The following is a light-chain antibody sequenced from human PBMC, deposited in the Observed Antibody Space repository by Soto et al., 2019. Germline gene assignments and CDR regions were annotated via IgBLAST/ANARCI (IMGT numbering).Light chain of an antibody. CDR2: SAS. CDR3: QQYNSYST. Sequence: DIPMTQSPSSLSASVGDRVTITCRPSRGIGNALAWYQQKPGTVPKLLIHSASTLQSGVPSRFSGSGSGTDFTLTISSLQPEDVASYYCQQYNSYSTFGQGTKVEIK. CDR1: RGIGNA. V-gene: IGKV1-27*01. J-gene: IGKJ1*01.